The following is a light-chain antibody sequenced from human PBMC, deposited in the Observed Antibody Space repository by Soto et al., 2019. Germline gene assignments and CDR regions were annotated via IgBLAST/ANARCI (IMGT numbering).Light chain of an antibody. Sequence: DIVLTQSPATLSLSPGERATLSCRASQSVSSYLAWYQQKPGQAPRLLIYDASNRATGIPARFSGSGSGTDFTLTTSSLEPEDFAVYYCQQRSNWPPITFGQGTRLEI. CDR2: DAS. V-gene: IGKV3-11*01. CDR1: QSVSSY. J-gene: IGKJ5*01. CDR3: QQRSNWPPIT.